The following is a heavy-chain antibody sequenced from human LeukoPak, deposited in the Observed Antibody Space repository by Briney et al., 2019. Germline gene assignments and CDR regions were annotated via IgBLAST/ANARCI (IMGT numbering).Heavy chain of an antibody. Sequence: ASVKVSCKASGYAFNIYDINWVRQATGQGLEWMGWMNPDSGNTGFAQKFQGRVTMTRNTSITTAYMELSSLRFEDTAVYYCARTDYYGSGSYDYYGMDVWGQGTTVTVSS. CDR2: MNPDSGNT. CDR3: ARTDYYGSGSYDYYGMDV. J-gene: IGHJ6*02. D-gene: IGHD3-10*01. CDR1: GYAFNIYD. V-gene: IGHV1-8*01.